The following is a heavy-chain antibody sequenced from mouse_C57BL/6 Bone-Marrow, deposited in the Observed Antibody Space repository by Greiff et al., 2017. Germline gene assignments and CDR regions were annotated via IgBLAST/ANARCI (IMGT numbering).Heavy chain of an antibody. D-gene: IGHD2-4*01. CDR1: GFTFSSYG. CDR3: ARQIYDDDDGDWYFDV. CDR2: ISSGGSYT. J-gene: IGHJ1*03. Sequence: EVQGVESGGDLVKPGGSLKLSCAASGFTFSSYGMSWVRQTPDKRLEWVATISSGGSYTYYPDSVKGRFTISRDNAKNTLYLQMSSLKSEDTAMYYCARQIYDDDDGDWYFDVGGTGPTVTVSS. V-gene: IGHV5-6*01.